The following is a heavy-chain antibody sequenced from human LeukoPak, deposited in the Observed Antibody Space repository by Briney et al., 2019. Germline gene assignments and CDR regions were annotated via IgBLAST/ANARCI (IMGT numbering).Heavy chain of an antibody. CDR2: IYYSGSS. V-gene: IGHV4-59*08. Sequence: PSETLSLTRTVSGGSISNYYCSWIRQSPGKGLEWIGYIYYSGSSNYNPSLESRVTISVDTSKNQFSLQLRSVTAADTAVYYCARGFYDSSGHWQFDYWGQGALVTVSS. CDR1: GGSISNYY. D-gene: IGHD3-22*01. J-gene: IGHJ4*02. CDR3: ARGFYDSSGHWQFDY.